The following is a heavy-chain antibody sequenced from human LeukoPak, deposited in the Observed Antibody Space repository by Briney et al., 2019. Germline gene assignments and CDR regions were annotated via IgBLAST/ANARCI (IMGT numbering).Heavy chain of an antibody. CDR1: GYSFTNYW. CDR2: IYPGNSDT. Sequence: KSGGSLRLSCKGSGYSFTNYWIGWVRQMPGKGLEWMGIIYPGNSDTRYSPSFQGQVTISADKSISTAYLQWSSLKASDTAMYYCARLYCGGDCYRGFFDYWGQGTLVTVSS. V-gene: IGHV5-51*01. CDR3: ARLYCGGDCYRGFFDY. J-gene: IGHJ4*02. D-gene: IGHD2-21*02.